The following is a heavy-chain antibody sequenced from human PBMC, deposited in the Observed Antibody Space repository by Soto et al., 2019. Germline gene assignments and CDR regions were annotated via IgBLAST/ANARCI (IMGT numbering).Heavy chain of an antibody. CDR1: GFTFDDYA. J-gene: IGHJ1*01. CDR2: INWNSGSI. D-gene: IGHD6-13*01. Sequence: QAGGSLRLSCAASGFTFDDYAMHWFRQVPGKGLEWVSGINWNSGSIGYGDSVKGRFAISRDNAKNSLHLQMNSLSAEDTAFYYCVKDESINWYSGHFRHWGQGTLVTVSS. V-gene: IGHV3-9*01. CDR3: VKDESINWYSGHFRH.